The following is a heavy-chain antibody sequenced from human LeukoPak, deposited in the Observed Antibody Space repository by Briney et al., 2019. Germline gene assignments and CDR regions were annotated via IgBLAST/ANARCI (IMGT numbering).Heavy chain of an antibody. J-gene: IGHJ4*02. Sequence: PGGSLRLSSAASGFPFSDSWMDWVRQAPGKGMEWVANIKQDGSEKHYADSVKGRFTISRDNAKNSLFLQMNGLRAEDTAVYYCSRRLDYWGQGALVTVSS. CDR2: IKQDGSEK. CDR3: SRRLDY. V-gene: IGHV3-7*01. CDR1: GFPFSDSW.